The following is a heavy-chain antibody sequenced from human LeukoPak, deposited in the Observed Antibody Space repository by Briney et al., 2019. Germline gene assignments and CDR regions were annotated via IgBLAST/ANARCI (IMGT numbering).Heavy chain of an antibody. J-gene: IGHJ4*02. V-gene: IGHV3-30*02. Sequence: GGSLRLSCAASGFTFSSYAMHWVRQAPGKGLEWVAWIQNDANKEYYADSARGRFTISRDNSKNTVYLQVNSLRAEDAAVYYCARDVWDQETRYFDYWGQGTLVTVSS. CDR3: ARDVWDQETRYFDY. CDR1: GFTFSSYA. CDR2: IQNDANKE. D-gene: IGHD1-26*01.